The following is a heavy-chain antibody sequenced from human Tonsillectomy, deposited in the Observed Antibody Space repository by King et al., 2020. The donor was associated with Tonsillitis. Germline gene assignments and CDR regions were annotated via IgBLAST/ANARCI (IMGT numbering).Heavy chain of an antibody. J-gene: IGHJ2*01. Sequence: VQLQESGPGLVKPSQTLSLTCTVSGGSISSGSYYWSWIRQPAGKGLEWIGRIYASGSADYNPSLKSRVTISVDTSKNQFSLKLSSVTAAATAVYYGAGGRDGYNYELSGGRGPRLTAPS. CDR1: GGSISSGSYY. D-gene: IGHD5-24*01. V-gene: IGHV4-61*02. CDR3: AGGRDGYNYELS. CDR2: IYASGSA.